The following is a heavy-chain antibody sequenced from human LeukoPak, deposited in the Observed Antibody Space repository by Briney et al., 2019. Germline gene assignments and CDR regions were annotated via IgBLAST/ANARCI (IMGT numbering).Heavy chain of an antibody. CDR3: ARTKTAILDY. Sequence: GASVKVSCKASGYTFTSYDINWVRQATGQGLEWMGWISAYNGNTNYAQKLQGRVTMTTDTSTSTAYMELRSLRSDDTAVYYCARTKTAILDYWGQGTLVTVSS. J-gene: IGHJ4*02. CDR2: ISAYNGNT. V-gene: IGHV1-18*01. D-gene: IGHD2-21*02. CDR1: GYTFTSYD.